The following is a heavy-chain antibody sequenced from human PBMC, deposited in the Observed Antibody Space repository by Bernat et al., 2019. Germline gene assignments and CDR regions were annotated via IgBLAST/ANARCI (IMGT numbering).Heavy chain of an antibody. CDR1: GFTFSSAS. V-gene: IGHV3-48*02. Sequence: EVQLVESGGGLVQPGGSLRLSCAASGFTFSSASMNWVRQAPGKGLEWVSYISSSSTIYYADSVRGRFTISRDNARNSLYLQMNSLRDEDTALYYRATNPSLHYFDYWGQGTLVTVSS. CDR3: ATNPSLHYFDY. J-gene: IGHJ4*02. CDR2: ISSSSTI.